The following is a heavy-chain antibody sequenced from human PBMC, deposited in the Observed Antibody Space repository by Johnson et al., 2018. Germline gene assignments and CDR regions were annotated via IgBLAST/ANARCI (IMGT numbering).Heavy chain of an antibody. Sequence: VQLVETGGGVVQPGRSLRLSCAASGFTFSSYGMHWVRQAPGKGLEWVAVISYDGSNKYYADSVKGRFTISRDNSKNTLYLQMNSLRAEDTAVYYCAKDKRIYGGSEYFQHWGQGTLVTVSS. V-gene: IGHV3-30*18. CDR3: AKDKRIYGGSEYFQH. D-gene: IGHD3-3*01. J-gene: IGHJ1*01. CDR1: GFTFSSYG. CDR2: ISYDGSNK.